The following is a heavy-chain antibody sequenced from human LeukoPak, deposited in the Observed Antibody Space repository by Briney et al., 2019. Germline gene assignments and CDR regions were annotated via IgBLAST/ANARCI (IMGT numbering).Heavy chain of an antibody. CDR3: AGVATAMETSGP. J-gene: IGHJ5*02. Sequence: GGSLRLSCAASGFTFSSYAMHWVRQAPGKGLEWVSSISSGGSHIYYADSVKGRFTISRDNAENSLFLQMNSLRAEDTAVYYCAGVATAMETSGPWGQGTLVTVSS. CDR1: GFTFSSYA. D-gene: IGHD5-18*01. CDR2: ISSGGSHI. V-gene: IGHV3-21*01.